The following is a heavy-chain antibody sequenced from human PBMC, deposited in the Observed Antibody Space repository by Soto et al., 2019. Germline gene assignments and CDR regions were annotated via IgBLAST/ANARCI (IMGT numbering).Heavy chain of an antibody. V-gene: IGHV4-59*01. CDR2: IYYSGST. J-gene: IGHJ4*02. D-gene: IGHD3-22*01. Sequence: SETLSLTCTVSCGSIGDYYWSWIRQSPGKGLEWIGNIYYSGSTIYNPSLKSRVAISVDTSKNQFSLKLRSVTPADTAVYYCARTAYYYDSSGYYYDYWGQGTLVTVSS. CDR1: CGSIGDYY. CDR3: ARTAYYYDSSGYYYDY.